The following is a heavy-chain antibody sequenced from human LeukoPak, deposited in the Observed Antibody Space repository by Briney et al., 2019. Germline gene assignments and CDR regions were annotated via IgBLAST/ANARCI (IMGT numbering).Heavy chain of an antibody. CDR1: GLITDDYA. D-gene: IGHD1-26*01. V-gene: IGHV3-43*02. Sequence: GGSLRLSCAAPGLITDDYAIHWVRQAPGKGLEWVSLISGDGGSTFYAGSVRGRFTISRDNSKNSLSLQMSSLRSEDTALYFCVRESERSGWFDHWGQGTLVTVSS. CDR3: VRESERSGWFDH. CDR2: ISGDGGST. J-gene: IGHJ5*02.